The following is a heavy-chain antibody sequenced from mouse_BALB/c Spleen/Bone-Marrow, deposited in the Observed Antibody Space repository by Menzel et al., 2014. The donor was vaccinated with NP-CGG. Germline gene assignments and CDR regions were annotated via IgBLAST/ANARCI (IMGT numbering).Heavy chain of an antibody. Sequence: EVQGVESGGGLVQFGGSLKLSCAASGFTFSRYGMSWVRQTPDKRLELVAIINSDGGSTYYPDSVKGRFTISRDNAKNTLYLQMSSLKSEDTAMYYCARAYYWGQGTLVTVSA. CDR2: INSDGGST. CDR3: ARAYY. D-gene: IGHD2-10*01. CDR1: GFTFSRYG. V-gene: IGHV5-6-3*01. J-gene: IGHJ3*01.